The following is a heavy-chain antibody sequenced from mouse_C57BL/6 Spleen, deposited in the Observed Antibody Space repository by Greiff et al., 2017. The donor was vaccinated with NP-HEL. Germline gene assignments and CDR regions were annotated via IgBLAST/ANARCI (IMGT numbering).Heavy chain of an antibody. J-gene: IGHJ4*01. CDR1: GYTFTSYW. CDR2: IHPNSGST. Sequence: VQLQQPGAELVKPGASVKLSCKASGYTFTSYWMHWVKQRPGQGLEWIGMIHPNSGSTNYNEKFKSKATLTVDKSSSTAYMQLSSLTSEDSAVYYCAFITTVVATYYYAMDYWGQGTSVTVSS. V-gene: IGHV1-64*01. D-gene: IGHD1-1*01. CDR3: AFITTVVATYYYAMDY.